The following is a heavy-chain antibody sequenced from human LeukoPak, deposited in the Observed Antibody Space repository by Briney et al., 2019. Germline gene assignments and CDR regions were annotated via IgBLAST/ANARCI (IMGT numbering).Heavy chain of an antibody. Sequence: ASVKVSCKASGYTFTGYYMYWVRQAPGQGLEWVGLINPNGGSTGYAQRFQGRVTVTTDTSTSTVYMELNSLGSEDTAVYYCARERRAWGEDFWGQGTLVTVSS. J-gene: IGHJ4*02. CDR3: ARERRAWGEDF. CDR2: INPNGGST. V-gene: IGHV1-46*01. D-gene: IGHD3-16*01. CDR1: GYTFTGYY.